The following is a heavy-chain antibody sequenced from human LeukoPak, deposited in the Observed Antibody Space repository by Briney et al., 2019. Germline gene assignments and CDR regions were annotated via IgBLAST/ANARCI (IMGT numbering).Heavy chain of an antibody. J-gene: IGHJ4*02. CDR1: GFTFSSYW. Sequence: GGSLRLSCAASGFTFSSYWMHWVRQAPGKGLVWVSRINRDGSSTSYADSVKGRFTISRDNAKNTLYLQMNRLRAEDTAVYCCARDLRTDPYFDYWGQGTLVTVSS. V-gene: IGHV3-74*01. CDR3: ARDLRTDPYFDY. CDR2: INRDGSST. D-gene: IGHD3-3*01.